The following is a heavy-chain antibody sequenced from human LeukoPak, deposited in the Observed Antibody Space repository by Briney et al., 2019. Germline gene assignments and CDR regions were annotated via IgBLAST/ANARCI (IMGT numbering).Heavy chain of an antibody. Sequence: SETLSLTCAVYGGSFSGYYWSWIRQPPGKGLEWIGEVNHSGSTNYNPSLKSRVTISVDTSKNQFSLKLSSVTAADTAVYYCASMATVTEPDFDYWGQGTLVTVSS. V-gene: IGHV4-34*01. CDR3: ASMATVTEPDFDY. J-gene: IGHJ4*02. CDR1: GGSFSGYY. CDR2: VNHSGST. D-gene: IGHD4-17*01.